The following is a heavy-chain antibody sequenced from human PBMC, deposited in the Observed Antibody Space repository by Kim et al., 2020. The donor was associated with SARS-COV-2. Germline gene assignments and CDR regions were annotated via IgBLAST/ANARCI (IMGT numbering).Heavy chain of an antibody. CDR2: IYYSGST. CDR3: ARGQRITIFGEVREMDV. J-gene: IGHJ6*02. V-gene: IGHV4-59*13. D-gene: IGHD3-3*01. CDR1: GGSISSYY. Sequence: SETLSLTCTVSGGSISSYYWSWIRQPPGKGLEWIGYIYYSGSTNYNPSLKSRVTISVDTSKNQFSLKLSSVTAADTAVYYCARGQRITIFGEVREMDVWGQGTTVTVSS.